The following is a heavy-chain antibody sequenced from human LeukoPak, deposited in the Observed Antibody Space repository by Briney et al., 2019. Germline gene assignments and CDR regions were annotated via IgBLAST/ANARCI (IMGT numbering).Heavy chain of an antibody. CDR2: ISAYNGNT. D-gene: IGHD4-17*01. CDR3: ARDHNSLRRLTVDPFDY. Sequence: GASVKVSCKASGYTFTSYGISWVRQAPGQGLEWMGWISAYNGNTNYAQKLQGRVTMTTDTSTSTAYMELRSLRSDDTAVYYCARDHNSLRRLTVDPFDYWGQGTLVTVSS. V-gene: IGHV1-18*01. CDR1: GYTFTSYG. J-gene: IGHJ4*02.